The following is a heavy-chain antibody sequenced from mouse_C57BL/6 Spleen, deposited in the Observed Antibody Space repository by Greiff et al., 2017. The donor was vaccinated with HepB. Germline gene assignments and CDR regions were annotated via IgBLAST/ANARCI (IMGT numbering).Heavy chain of an antibody. V-gene: IGHV1-72*01. J-gene: IGHJ4*01. Sequence: QVQLQQSGAELVKPGASVKLSCKASGYTFTSYWMHWVKQRPGRGLEWIGRIDPNSGGTKYNEKFKSKATLTVDKPSSTAYMQLSSLTSEDSAVYYCARSFITTVVATGYYAMDYWGQGTSVTVSS. D-gene: IGHD1-1*01. CDR3: ARSFITTVVATGYYAMDY. CDR1: GYTFTSYW. CDR2: IDPNSGGT.